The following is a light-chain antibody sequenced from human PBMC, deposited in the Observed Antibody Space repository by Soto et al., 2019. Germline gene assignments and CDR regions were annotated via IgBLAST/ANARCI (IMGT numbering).Light chain of an antibody. J-gene: IGKJ5*01. V-gene: IGKV1-39*01. Sequence: DIQMTQSPSSLSASGGDIVSIACRASQIISSYLNWYQQKPGKAPKLLIYAASSLQSGVPSRFSGSGSGTDFTLTISSLQPEDFATYYCQQSYRTPPITFGQGTRLEIK. CDR3: QQSYRTPPIT. CDR2: AAS. CDR1: QIISSY.